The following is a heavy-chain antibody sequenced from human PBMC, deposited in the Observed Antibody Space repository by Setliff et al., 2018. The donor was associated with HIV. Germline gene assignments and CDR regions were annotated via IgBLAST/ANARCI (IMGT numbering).Heavy chain of an antibody. D-gene: IGHD6-19*01. CDR1: GFTFTSYW. J-gene: IGHJ4*02. Sequence: GGSLRLSCAASGFTFTSYWMIWVRQAPGKGLEWVANINQDGSEKNYVDSVKGRFTISRDNAKNSVYLQMNSLRAEDTAMYYCVRPVREPVDWGRGTLVTVSS. CDR2: INQDGSEK. CDR3: VRPVREPVD. V-gene: IGHV3-7*03.